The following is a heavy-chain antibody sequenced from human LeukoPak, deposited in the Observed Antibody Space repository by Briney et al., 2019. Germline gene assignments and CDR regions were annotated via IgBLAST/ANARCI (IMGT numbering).Heavy chain of an antibody. D-gene: IGHD6-6*01. V-gene: IGHV4-39*07. Sequence: KASETLSLTCTVSGGSISSSSYYWGWIRQPPGKGLEWIGSIYYSGSTYYNPSLKSRVTISVDTSKNQFSLKLSSVTAADTAVYYCVRGESRSIAARSLDYWGQGTLVTVSS. CDR1: GGSISSSSYY. J-gene: IGHJ4*02. CDR2: IYYSGST. CDR3: VRGESRSIAARSLDY.